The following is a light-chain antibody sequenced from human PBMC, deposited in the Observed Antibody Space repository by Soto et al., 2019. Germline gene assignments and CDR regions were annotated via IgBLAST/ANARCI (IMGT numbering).Light chain of an antibody. J-gene: IGKJ1*01. CDR3: RNYDWSLTWT. V-gene: IGKV3-11*01. CDR1: QSVNNH. CDR2: ETS. Sequence: ENLLTQSPGTLSLSLGERATLSCRASQSVNNHLAWYQQKPGQAPRLLIYETSKRATGIPDRFSGSGSGTDFTLTISELEPEDFAVYYCRNYDWSLTWTFGPGTKVDIK.